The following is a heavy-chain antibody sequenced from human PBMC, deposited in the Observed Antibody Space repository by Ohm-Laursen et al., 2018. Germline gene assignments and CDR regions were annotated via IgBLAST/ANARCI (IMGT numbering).Heavy chain of an antibody. D-gene: IGHD2-2*01. CDR2: ISSSATSI. V-gene: IGHV3-48*03. J-gene: IGHJ4*02. CDR1: GFIFSSYE. CDR3: ASRSPALDY. Sequence: SLRLSCSASGFIFSSYEMNWVRQAPGKGLEWVSHISSSATSIFYADSVKGRFTISRDNTKNTLYLQMNSLRAEDTALYYCASRSPALDYWGQGTPVTVSS.